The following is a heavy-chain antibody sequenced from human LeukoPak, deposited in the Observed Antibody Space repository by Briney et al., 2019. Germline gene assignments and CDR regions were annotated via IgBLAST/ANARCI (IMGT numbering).Heavy chain of an antibody. V-gene: IGHV1-2*02. CDR3: TGIAVAGHLSSDY. D-gene: IGHD6-19*01. CDR2: INPNSCGT. CDR1: GYTFTGYY. J-gene: IGHJ4*02. Sequence: ASVKVSCKASGYTFTGYYMHWVRQAPGQGLEWMGWINPNSCGTNYAQKFQGRVTMTRDTSISTAYMELSRLRSDDTAVYYCTGIAVAGHLSSDYWGQGTLVTVSS.